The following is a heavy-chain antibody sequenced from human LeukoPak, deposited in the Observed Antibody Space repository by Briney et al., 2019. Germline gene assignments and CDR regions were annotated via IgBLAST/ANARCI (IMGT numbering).Heavy chain of an antibody. Sequence: QSGGSLRLSCAASGFTFSSYALSWVRQAPGKGLDWVSAISGNGGSTYYADSVKGRFTISRDNSKNTLYLQMNSLRAEDTAVYYCANGVRGVINWFDPWGQGTLVTVSS. V-gene: IGHV3-23*01. CDR2: ISGNGGST. J-gene: IGHJ5*02. CDR3: ANGVRGVINWFDP. D-gene: IGHD3-10*01. CDR1: GFTFSSYA.